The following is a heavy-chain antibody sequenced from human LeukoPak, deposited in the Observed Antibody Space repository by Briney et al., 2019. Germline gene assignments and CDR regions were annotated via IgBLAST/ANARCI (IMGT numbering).Heavy chain of an antibody. V-gene: IGHV1-2*02. D-gene: IGHD3-10*01. J-gene: IGHJ6*03. Sequence: ASVKVSCKASGYTFTGYYMHWVRQAPGQGLEWMGWINPNSGGTNYAQKFQGRVTMTRDTSISTAYMELSRLRSDDTAVYYCAKGLYYYGSGTVNYYLDVWGKGSTVTISS. CDR2: INPNSGGT. CDR3: AKGLYYYGSGTVNYYLDV. CDR1: GYTFTGYY.